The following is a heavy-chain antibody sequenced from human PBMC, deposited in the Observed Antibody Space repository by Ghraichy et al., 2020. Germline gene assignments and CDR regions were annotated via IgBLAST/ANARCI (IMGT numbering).Heavy chain of an antibody. D-gene: IGHD5-12*01. J-gene: IGHJ4*02. CDR2: IKEDGSEK. CDR1: GFAFRNFW. V-gene: IGHV3-7*03. CDR3: ARLRLGGFFDY. Sequence: GGSLRLSCEVSGFAFRNFWMTWVRQAPGKGLEWVASIKEDGSEKYYVDSVKGRVTISRDSAKNSLYLQMSSPRADDTAVYYCARLRLGGFFDYWGRGTLVTVSS.